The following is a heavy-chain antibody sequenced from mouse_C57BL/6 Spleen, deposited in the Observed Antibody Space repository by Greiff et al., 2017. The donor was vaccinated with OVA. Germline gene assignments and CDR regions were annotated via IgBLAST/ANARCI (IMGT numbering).Heavy chain of an antibody. CDR3: DRTKKILGSSPYWYFDV. J-gene: IGHJ1*03. CDR1: GYTFTSYW. Sequence: QVQLQQPGAELVKPGASVKLSCKASGYTFTSYWMHWVKQRPGRGLEWIGRIDPNSGGTKYNEKFKSKATLTVDKPSSTSYMQLSSLTSEDSAVYYSDRTKKILGSSPYWYFDVWGTGTTVTVSS. V-gene: IGHV1-72*01. CDR2: IDPNSGGT. D-gene: IGHD1-1*01.